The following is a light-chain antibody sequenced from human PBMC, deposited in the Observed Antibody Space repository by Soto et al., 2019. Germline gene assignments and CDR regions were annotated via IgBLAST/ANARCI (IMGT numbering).Light chain of an antibody. CDR1: QSGSSSY. CDR3: QQYDTSVLT. J-gene: IGKJ5*01. CDR2: GAS. Sequence: EMVLTQSPGTLSLSPGEGAALSCGASQSGSSSYLAWYQHKPGQAPRLLIYGASTRATGIQDRFSGSGSGTDFTLTLSRLEPEDFAVYYCQQYDTSVLTFGQGTRLE. V-gene: IGKV3-20*01.